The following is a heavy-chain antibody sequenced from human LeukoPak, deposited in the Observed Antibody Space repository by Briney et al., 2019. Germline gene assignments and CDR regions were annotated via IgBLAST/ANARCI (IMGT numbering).Heavy chain of an antibody. V-gene: IGHV3-23*01. CDR2: ISGSGGST. Sequence: GGSLRLSCAASGFTFSSYAMSWVRQAPGKGLEWVSAISGSGGSTYYADSVKGRFTISRDNSKNTLYLQMNSLRAEDTAVYYCANDIGATIWFDPWGQGTLVTVSS. CDR3: ANDIGATIWFDP. J-gene: IGHJ5*02. CDR1: GFTFSSYA. D-gene: IGHD5-12*01.